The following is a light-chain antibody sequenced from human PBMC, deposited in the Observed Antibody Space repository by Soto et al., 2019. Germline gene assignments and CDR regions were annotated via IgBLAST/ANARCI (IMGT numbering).Light chain of an antibody. J-gene: IGKJ5*01. CDR2: DAS. V-gene: IGKV1-33*01. CDR3: QQYDNLPII. Sequence: DVQMTQSPSSLSASVGDRVTITCQASQDISNYLNWYQQKPGKATKLLIYDASNWETGVPSRFSGSESGKDFTYTISSLQPEDIATYYCQQYDNLPIILGRGTRLEI. CDR1: QDISNY.